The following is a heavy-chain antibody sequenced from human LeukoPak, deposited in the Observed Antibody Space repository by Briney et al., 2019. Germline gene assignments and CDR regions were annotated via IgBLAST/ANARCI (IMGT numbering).Heavy chain of an antibody. CDR2: ISSSSSYI. V-gene: IGHV3-21*01. D-gene: IGHD6-19*01. CDR1: GFTFSSYS. Sequence: PGGSLRLSCAASGFTFSSYSMNWVRQAPGKGLEWVSSISSSSSYIYYADSVEGRFTISRDNAKNSLYLQMNSLRAEDTAVYYCARERTGGGWYGAFDIWGQGTMVTVSS. CDR3: ARERTGGGWYGAFDI. J-gene: IGHJ3*02.